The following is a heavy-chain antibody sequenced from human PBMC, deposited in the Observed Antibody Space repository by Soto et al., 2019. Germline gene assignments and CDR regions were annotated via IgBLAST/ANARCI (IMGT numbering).Heavy chain of an antibody. CDR2: INAGNGNT. J-gene: IGHJ4*02. V-gene: IGHV1-3*01. CDR3: ARDKAGYSGYDFDY. Sequence: ASVKVSCKASGYTFTSNAIHWVRQAPGQRLEWMGWINAGNGNTKYSQKFQGRVTITRDTSASTAYMELSSLRSEDTAVYYCARDKAGYSGYDFDYWGQGTLVTVSS. D-gene: IGHD5-12*01. CDR1: GYTFTSNA.